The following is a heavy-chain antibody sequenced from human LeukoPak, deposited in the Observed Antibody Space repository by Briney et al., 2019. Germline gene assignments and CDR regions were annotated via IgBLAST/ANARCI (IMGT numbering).Heavy chain of an antibody. D-gene: IGHD1-1*01. J-gene: IGHJ2*01. V-gene: IGHV4-39*01. CDR3: ARLGTTGTNWYFDL. CDR2: IYYSGST. CDR1: GGSISSSSYY. Sequence: KPPETLSLTCTVSGGSISSSSYYWGWIRQPPGKGLEWIGSIYYSGSTYYNPSLKSRLTISVDTSKNQFSLKLSSVTAADTAVYYCARLGTTGTNWYFDLWGRGTLVTVSS.